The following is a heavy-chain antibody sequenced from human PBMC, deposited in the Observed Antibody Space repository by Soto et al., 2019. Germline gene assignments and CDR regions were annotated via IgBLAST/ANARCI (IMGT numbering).Heavy chain of an antibody. CDR3: ARRPSYYYDSSGYFDY. CDR2: IYYSGST. J-gene: IGHJ4*02. D-gene: IGHD3-22*01. CDR1: GGSISSSSNY. V-gene: IGHV4-39*01. Sequence: SETLSLTCTVSGGSISSSSNYWAWIRQPPGKGLEWIGSIYYSGSTYYNPSLKSRVTISVDTSKNQFSLKLSSVTAADTAVYYCARRPSYYYDSSGYFDYWGQGTLVTVSS.